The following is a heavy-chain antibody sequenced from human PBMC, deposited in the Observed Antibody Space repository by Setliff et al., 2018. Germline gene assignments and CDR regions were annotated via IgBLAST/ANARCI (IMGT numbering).Heavy chain of an antibody. CDR2: IKQDGSEK. J-gene: IGHJ4*02. D-gene: IGHD2-2*03. V-gene: IGHV3-7*01. Sequence: GGSLRLSCAASGFTISNYWMSWVRQAPGKGLEWVANIKQDGSEKYYVDSVKGRFTISRDNAKNSLYLQMNSLRAEDTAVYYCAREALDIVVVPAALDYWGQGTLVTVSS. CDR3: AREALDIVVVPAALDY. CDR1: GFTISNYW.